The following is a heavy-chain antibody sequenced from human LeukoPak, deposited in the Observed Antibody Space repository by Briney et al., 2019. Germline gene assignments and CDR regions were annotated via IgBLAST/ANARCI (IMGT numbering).Heavy chain of an antibody. CDR1: GFTFSSYA. CDR2: ISSNGGRT. CDR3: ARVESSPGHLDY. V-gene: IGHV3-64*01. Sequence: GETLSLSCAASGFTFSSYAMHWVRQAPGKGLEYVSEISSNGGRTYYANSVKGRFIISRNYYNNTLYLQMGSLTAEAVAVYYSARVESSPGHLDYWGQGTLVTVSS. J-gene: IGHJ4*02.